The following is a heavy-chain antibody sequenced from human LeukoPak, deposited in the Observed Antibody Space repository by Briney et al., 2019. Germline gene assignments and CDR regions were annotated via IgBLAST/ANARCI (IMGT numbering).Heavy chain of an antibody. CDR1: GCTFDDYA. Sequence: GGSLRLSCAASGCTFDDYAMHWVRQAPGKGLEWVSLISGDGGSTYYADSVKGRFTISRDNSKNSLYLQMNSLRTEDTALYYCATARGYDILTGYYDAFDIWGQGTMVTVSS. D-gene: IGHD3-9*01. J-gene: IGHJ3*02. CDR3: ATARGYDILTGYYDAFDI. V-gene: IGHV3-43*02. CDR2: ISGDGGST.